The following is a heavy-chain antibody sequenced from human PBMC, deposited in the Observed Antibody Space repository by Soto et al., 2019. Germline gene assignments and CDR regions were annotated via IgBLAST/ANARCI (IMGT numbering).Heavy chain of an antibody. D-gene: IGHD1-1*01. V-gene: IGHV1-18*01. CDR3: ARVKDNWNDPYYFDY. J-gene: IGHJ4*02. CDR2: IIPYNGNT. CDR1: GYTFTNYG. Sequence: QVQLLQSGAEVKKPGASVIVSCKASGYTFTNYGVSWVRQAPGQRLEWMGWIIPYNGNTKSAQKLQGRVTMTTDTSASAAYMELRSLRSDDTAVYYCARVKDNWNDPYYFDYWGQGTLVAVSS.